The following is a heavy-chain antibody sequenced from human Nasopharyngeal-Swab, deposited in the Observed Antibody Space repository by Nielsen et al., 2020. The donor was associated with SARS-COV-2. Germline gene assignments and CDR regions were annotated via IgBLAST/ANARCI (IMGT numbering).Heavy chain of an antibody. V-gene: IGHV3-11*01. CDR3: ATFPFYDLLTGSDYYGLDF. D-gene: IGHD3-9*01. CDR2: INSGGTTM. Sequence: GGSMRLSCAASGFIFSDYYMSWIRQAPGKGLKWVSYINSGGTTMLYANSVEGRFTIYRDNARNSLYLQMNSLGAEDTAVYYCATFPFYDLLTGSDYYGLDFWGQGTTVTVSS. CDR1: GFIFSDYY. J-gene: IGHJ6*02.